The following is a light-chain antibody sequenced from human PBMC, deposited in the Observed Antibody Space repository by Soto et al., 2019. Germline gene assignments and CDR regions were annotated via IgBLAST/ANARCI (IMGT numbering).Light chain of an antibody. J-gene: IGLJ1*01. CDR2: AVS. CDR3: CSYAGRYTGYL. V-gene: IGLV2-11*01. Sequence: QSALTQPRSVSGSPGQSVTISCTGTSSDIGRYNSVSWYQQHPGKAPKLMIYAVSKRPSGVPDRFSGSKSGNTASLTVSGLQAEDEAAYFCCSYAGRYTGYLFGTGTKVTVL. CDR1: SSDIGRYNS.